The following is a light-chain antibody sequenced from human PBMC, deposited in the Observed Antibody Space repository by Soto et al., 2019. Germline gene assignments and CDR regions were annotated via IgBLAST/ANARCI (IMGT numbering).Light chain of an antibody. Sequence: QSALTQPPSASGSPGQSVTISCTGTSNDVGGYNYVSWYQQHPGKAPKLMIYEVNKRPSGVPDRFSGSKSGNTASLTFSWLQFEDEADYSCSSFSVSNSFVFRTGTKVTVL. CDR1: SNDVGGYNY. CDR2: EVN. CDR3: SSFSVSNSFV. V-gene: IGLV2-8*01. J-gene: IGLJ1*01.